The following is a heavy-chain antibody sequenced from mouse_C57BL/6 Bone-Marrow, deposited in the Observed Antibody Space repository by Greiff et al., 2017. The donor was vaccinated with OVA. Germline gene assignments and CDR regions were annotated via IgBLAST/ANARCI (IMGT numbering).Heavy chain of an antibody. Sequence: DVHLVESGGGLVKPGGSLKLSCAASGFTFSSYAMSWVRQTPEKRLEWVATISDGGSYTYYPDNVKGRFTISRDNAKNNLYLQMSHLKSEDTAMYYCARVIYYGPYYFDYWGQGTTLTVSS. CDR1: GFTFSSYA. J-gene: IGHJ2*01. V-gene: IGHV5-4*01. CDR3: ARVIYYGPYYFDY. D-gene: IGHD2-1*01. CDR2: ISDGGSYT.